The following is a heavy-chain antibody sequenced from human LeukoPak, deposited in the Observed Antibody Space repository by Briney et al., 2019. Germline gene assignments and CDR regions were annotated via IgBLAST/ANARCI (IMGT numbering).Heavy chain of an antibody. D-gene: IGHD2-2*01. CDR3: ARDHCTSNSCYEDFYYGMDV. CDR2: INPNSGGT. V-gene: IGHV1-2*02. Sequence: ASVKVSCKASGYTFTDYYVHWVRQAPGQGLEWMGWINPNSGGTEYAQKFQGRVTMTRDTSISTAYMDLGRLGSDDTAMYYCARDHCTSNSCYEDFYYGMDVWGQGTTVTVSS. CDR1: GYTFTDYY. J-gene: IGHJ6*02.